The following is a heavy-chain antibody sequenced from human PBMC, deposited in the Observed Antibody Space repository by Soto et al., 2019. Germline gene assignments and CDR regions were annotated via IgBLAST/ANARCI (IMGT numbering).Heavy chain of an antibody. Sequence: GGTLTLSCAATGFTFSSYCMHRVRQAPGKGLEWVAVIWYDGSNKYYADSVKGRFTISRDNSKNQFTLQLTSVTVADTAVYYCATSYGNAWYTYWGQGTQVTVSS. CDR3: ATSYGNAWYTY. D-gene: IGHD6-13*01. V-gene: IGHV3-30*02. CDR1: GFTFSSYC. J-gene: IGHJ4*02. CDR2: IWYDGSNK.